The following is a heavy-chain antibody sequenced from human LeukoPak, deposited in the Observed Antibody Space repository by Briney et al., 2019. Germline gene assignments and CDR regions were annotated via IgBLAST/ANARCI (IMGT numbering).Heavy chain of an antibody. J-gene: IGHJ6*03. V-gene: IGHV1-3*03. CDR3: ARGVVGAMDYYYYMDV. Sequence: ASVKVSCKASGYTFTSYAMHWVRQAPGQRLEWMGWINAGNGNTKYSQEFQGRVTITRDTSASTAYMELSSLRSEDMAVYYCARGVVGAMDYYYYMDVWGKGTTVTVSS. D-gene: IGHD1-26*01. CDR2: INAGNGNT. CDR1: GYTFTSYA.